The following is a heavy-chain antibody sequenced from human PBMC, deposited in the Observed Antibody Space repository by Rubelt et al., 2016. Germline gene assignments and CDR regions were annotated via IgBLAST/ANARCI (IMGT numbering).Heavy chain of an antibody. CDR2: INTNGGSP. CDR1: GYTFTTNY. D-gene: IGHD5-24*01. J-gene: IGHJ5*02. CDR3: ATIKEDWFDP. Sequence: QEQLVQSGAEVKKPGASAKVSCKASGYTFTTNYIHWVRQAPGQGLEWMGIINTNGGSPSSAQKFQGSVPITADESTGTAYMELSSLRSEDTAVYYCATIKEDWFDPWGQGTLVTVSS. V-gene: IGHV1-46*01.